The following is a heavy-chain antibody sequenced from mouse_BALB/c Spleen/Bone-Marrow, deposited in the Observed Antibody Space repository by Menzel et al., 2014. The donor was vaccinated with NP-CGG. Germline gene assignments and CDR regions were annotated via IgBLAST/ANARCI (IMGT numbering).Heavy chain of an antibody. V-gene: IGHV5-6-3*01. CDR1: RFTFXNYG. J-gene: IGHJ3*01. D-gene: IGHD2-4*01. CDR2: INTNGGDT. Sequence: EVHLVESGGGLVQPGGSLKLSCAASRFTFXNYGMSWVRQTPDKRLEFVATINTNGGDTYYPDSVKGRFTISRDNAKNTLYLQMSSLKSEDTAMYYCARGADYVSWFAYWGQGTLVAVSA. CDR3: ARGADYVSWFAY.